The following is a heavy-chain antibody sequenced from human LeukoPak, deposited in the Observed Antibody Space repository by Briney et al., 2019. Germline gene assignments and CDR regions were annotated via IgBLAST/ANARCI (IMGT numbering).Heavy chain of an antibody. J-gene: IGHJ4*02. V-gene: IGHV3-74*01. D-gene: IGHD1-1*01. CDR2: INPDGTAA. CDR3: SKGSNFAFDN. CDR1: GFSFSNFW. Sequence: PGGSLRLSCGASGFSFSNFWMHWVRQAPGMGLVWVSQINPDGTAALYADSVKGRFTISRDNAKNTLYLQMNTLRADYTAVYYCSKGSNFAFDNWGQGILVTVSS.